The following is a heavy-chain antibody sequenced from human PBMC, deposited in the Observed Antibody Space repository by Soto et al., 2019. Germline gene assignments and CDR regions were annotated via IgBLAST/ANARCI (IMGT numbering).Heavy chain of an antibody. CDR3: ARGVYGSGNYYTGPSAFDI. CDR1: GGTLSDHG. J-gene: IGHJ3*02. Sequence: QVQLEQSGAEVKKPGSSVKISCKASGGTLSDHGVSWLRQAPGQGLEWVGGTIPVFNTANYAPKFQGRVTIAADKSTNIAYMELGSLRSDDTAFYYCARGVYGSGNYYTGPSAFDIWGQGTLGIVSS. V-gene: IGHV1-69*06. CDR2: TIPVFNTA. D-gene: IGHD3-10*01.